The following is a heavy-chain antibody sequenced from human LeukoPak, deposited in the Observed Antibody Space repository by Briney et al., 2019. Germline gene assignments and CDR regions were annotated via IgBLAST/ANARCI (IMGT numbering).Heavy chain of an antibody. J-gene: IGHJ4*02. CDR3: ASFGRYCSGGSCYSYY. V-gene: IGHV3-11*01. CDR2: ISSSGSTI. Sequence: GGSLRLSCAASGFTFSDYYMSWIRQAPGKGLEWVSYISSSGSTIYYADSVKGRFTISRGNAKNSLYLQMNGLRAEDTAVYYCASFGRYCSGGSCYSYYWGQGTLVTVSS. CDR1: GFTFSDYY. D-gene: IGHD2-15*01.